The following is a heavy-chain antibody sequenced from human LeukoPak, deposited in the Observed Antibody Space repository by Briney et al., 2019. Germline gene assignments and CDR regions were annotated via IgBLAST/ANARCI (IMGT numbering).Heavy chain of an antibody. V-gene: IGHV1-46*02. CDR2: INPVSGST. J-gene: IGHJ4*02. D-gene: IGHD7-27*01. Sequence: GASVKVSCKASGYNLNRNYMQWVRQAPGQGLEWMGIINPVSGSTSYAQRFQGRVTMTRDTSTSTVYMVLSSLRLEDTAVYYCARDRSSSWGSDLDYWGQGTLVTVSP. CDR3: ARDRSSSWGSDLDY. CDR1: GYNLNRNY.